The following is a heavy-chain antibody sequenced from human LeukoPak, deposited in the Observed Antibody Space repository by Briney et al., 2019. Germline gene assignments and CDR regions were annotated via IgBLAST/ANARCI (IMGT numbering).Heavy chain of an antibody. Sequence: SETLSLTCTVSGGSISSYYWSWIRQPPGKGLEWIGYIYYSGSTNYNPSLKSRVTISVDTSKNQFSLNLTSVTAADTAVYYCAREVAAVAVDWFDPWGQGTLVTVSS. CDR1: GGSISSYY. V-gene: IGHV4-59*12. J-gene: IGHJ5*02. CDR3: AREVAAVAVDWFDP. D-gene: IGHD6-13*01. CDR2: IYYSGST.